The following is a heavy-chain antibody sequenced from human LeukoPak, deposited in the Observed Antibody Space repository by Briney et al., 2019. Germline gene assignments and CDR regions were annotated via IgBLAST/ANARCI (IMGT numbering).Heavy chain of an antibody. Sequence: GASVTVSCKASGYTFTSYGISWVRQAPGQGLEWMGWVSAYNDNTNYAQKLQGRVTMTTDTSTSTAYMELRSLRSDDTAVYYCARDGYSSSWYIIYYYGMDVWGQGTTVTVSS. J-gene: IGHJ6*02. CDR1: GYTFTSYG. CDR3: ARDGYSSSWYIIYYYGMDV. V-gene: IGHV1-18*01. D-gene: IGHD6-13*01. CDR2: VSAYNDNT.